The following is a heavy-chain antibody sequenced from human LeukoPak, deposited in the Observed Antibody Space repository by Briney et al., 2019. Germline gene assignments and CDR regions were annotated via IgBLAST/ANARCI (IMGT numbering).Heavy chain of an antibody. CDR3: ARGYLYYYDVSGYPFDY. Sequence: EASMKVSCKASGYTFTGYYIHWLRQAPGQGLEWMGFINPNSGGTNYAQKFQGRVTMTRDTSISTAYMELRRLRSDDTAVYYCARGYLYYYDVSGYPFDYWGQGTLVTVSS. CDR1: GYTFTGYY. D-gene: IGHD3-22*01. V-gene: IGHV1-2*02. J-gene: IGHJ4*02. CDR2: INPNSGGT.